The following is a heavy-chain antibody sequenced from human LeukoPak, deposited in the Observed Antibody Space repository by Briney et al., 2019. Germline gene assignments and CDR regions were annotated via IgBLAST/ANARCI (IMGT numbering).Heavy chain of an antibody. CDR3: ARALYYYGSGSYLGIDY. Sequence: SETLSLTCAVYGGSFSGYYWSWLRQPPGKGLEWIGEINHSGRTKYNPSLKSRVTISVEKSKNKLYLMQNYVNAADTAVYYCARALYYYGSGSYLGIDYWGQGTLVTVSS. D-gene: IGHD3-10*01. V-gene: IGHV4-34*01. CDR1: GGSFSGYY. J-gene: IGHJ4*02. CDR2: INHSGRT.